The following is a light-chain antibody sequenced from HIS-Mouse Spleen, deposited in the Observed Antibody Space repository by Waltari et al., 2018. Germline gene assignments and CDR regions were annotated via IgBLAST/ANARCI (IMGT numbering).Light chain of an antibody. CDR1: QSVSSN. Sequence: EIVMTQSPATLSVSPGERATLSCRASQSVSSNLARYPHKPGQAPGVLIYDASTRATGIPAWFSGSGSGTKFTLTISSMQSEYFAVYYCQQYNNWWTFGQGTKVEIK. CDR2: DAS. J-gene: IGKJ1*01. CDR3: QQYNNWWT. V-gene: IGKV3-15*01.